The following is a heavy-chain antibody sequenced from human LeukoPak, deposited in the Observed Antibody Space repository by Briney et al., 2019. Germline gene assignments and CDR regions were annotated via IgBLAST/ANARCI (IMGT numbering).Heavy chain of an antibody. CDR1: GGTFSSYA. V-gene: IGHV1-69*13. J-gene: IGHJ6*02. D-gene: IGHD3-10*01. CDR2: IIPIFGTA. CDR3: ARVGLSITMVRGVTLDDNYYYYGMDV. Sequence: ASVNVSCKASGGTFSSYAISWVRQAPGQGLEWMGGIIPIFGTANYAQKFQGRVTITADESTSTAYMELSSLRSEDTAVYYCARVGLSITMVRGVTLDDNYYYYGMDVWGQGTTVTVSS.